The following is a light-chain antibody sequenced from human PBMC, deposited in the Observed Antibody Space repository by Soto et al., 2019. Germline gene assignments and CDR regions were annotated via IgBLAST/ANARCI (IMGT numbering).Light chain of an antibody. CDR1: QSVLHSSNNKNY. V-gene: IGKV4-1*01. CDR2: WAS. Sequence: DIVMTQSPDSLAVSLGERATINCKSSQSVLHSSNNKNYLAWYKQKPGQPPKLLIYWASTRESGVPDRFSGSGSGTDFTLTISSLQAEDVAVYYCQQYYSTPWTFGQGTKVDIK. CDR3: QQYYSTPWT. J-gene: IGKJ1*01.